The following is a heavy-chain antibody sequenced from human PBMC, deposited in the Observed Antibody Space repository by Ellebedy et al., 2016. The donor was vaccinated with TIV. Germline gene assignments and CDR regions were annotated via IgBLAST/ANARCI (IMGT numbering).Heavy chain of an antibody. CDR3: ASERGGYSSGWYGDLGWFDP. CDR1: GGTFSSYA. Sequence: SVKVSXKASGGTFSSYAISWVRQAPGQGLEWMGGIIPIFGTANYAQKFQGRVTITADKSTSTAYMELSSLRSEDTAVYYCASERGGYSSGWYGDLGWFDPWGQGTLVTVSS. CDR2: IIPIFGTA. J-gene: IGHJ5*02. D-gene: IGHD6-19*01. V-gene: IGHV1-69*06.